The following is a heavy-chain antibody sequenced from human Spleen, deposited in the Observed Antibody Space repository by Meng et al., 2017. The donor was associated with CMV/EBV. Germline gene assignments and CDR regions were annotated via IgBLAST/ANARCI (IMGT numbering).Heavy chain of an antibody. D-gene: IGHD3-3*01. CDR3: AKDYFRIVLWKGGFFDY. J-gene: IGHJ4*02. CDR2: ICGSGATT. V-gene: IGHV3-23*01. Sequence: GESLKISCVASGFTFSSYAMNWVRQTPGKGLEWVSAICGSGATTHYADSVKGRFTITRDSSKNTLFLQMNSLRAEDTAVYFCAKDYFRIVLWKGGFFDYWGRGALVTVSS. CDR1: GFTFSSYA.